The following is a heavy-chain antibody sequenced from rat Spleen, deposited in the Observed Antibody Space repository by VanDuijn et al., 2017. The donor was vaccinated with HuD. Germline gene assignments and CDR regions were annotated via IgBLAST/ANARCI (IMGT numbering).Heavy chain of an antibody. J-gene: IGHJ2*01. Sequence: QVQLKESGPGLVQPSQTLSLTCTVSGFSLTSYTVSWVRQPPGKGLEWIAAISSGGSTYYNSALKSRLSISRDTSKSQVFLKMNSLQAEDTAMYFCARMGAGDYWGQGVMVTVSS. CDR2: ISSGGST. D-gene: IGHD5-1*01. CDR1: GFSLTSYT. V-gene: IGHV2-6*01. CDR3: ARMGAGDY.